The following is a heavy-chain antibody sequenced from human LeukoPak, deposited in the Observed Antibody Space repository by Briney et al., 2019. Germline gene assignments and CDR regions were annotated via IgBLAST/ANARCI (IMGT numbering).Heavy chain of an antibody. Sequence: GRFTISRDNAKNSLYLQMNSLRVEDTAVYYCARENRNSGYSYYFDHWGQGTLVTVSS. D-gene: IGHD5-12*01. V-gene: IGHV3-11*06. J-gene: IGHJ4*02. CDR3: ARENRNSGYSYYFDH.